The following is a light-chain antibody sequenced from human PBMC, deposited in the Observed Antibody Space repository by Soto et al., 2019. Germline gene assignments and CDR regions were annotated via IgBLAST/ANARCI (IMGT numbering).Light chain of an antibody. CDR1: QSVSSSY. V-gene: IGKV3-20*01. Sequence: EFVLTQSPGTLSLSPGEGATLSCRASQSVSSSYIAWYQQRPAQTPRLLIYGASSRATGIPDRFSGSGSGTDFTLTISRLEPEDFAMYYCHQYGSSPPVTFGQGTRLEIK. CDR2: GAS. CDR3: HQYGSSPPVT. J-gene: IGKJ5*01.